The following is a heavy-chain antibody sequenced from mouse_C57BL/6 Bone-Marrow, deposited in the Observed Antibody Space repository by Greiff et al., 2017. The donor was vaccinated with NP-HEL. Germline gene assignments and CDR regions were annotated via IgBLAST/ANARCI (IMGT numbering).Heavy chain of an antibody. CDR2: IYPSDSET. CDR3: ARSGGYYLV. CDR1: GYTFTSYW. V-gene: IGHV1-61*01. Sequence: QVQLQQPGAELVRPGSSVKLSCKASGYTFTSYWMDWAKQRPGQGLEWIGNIYPSDSETHYNQKFKDKATLTVDKSSSTAYMQLSSLTSEDSAVYYCARSGGYYLVWGTGTTVTVSS. J-gene: IGHJ1*03. D-gene: IGHD2-3*01.